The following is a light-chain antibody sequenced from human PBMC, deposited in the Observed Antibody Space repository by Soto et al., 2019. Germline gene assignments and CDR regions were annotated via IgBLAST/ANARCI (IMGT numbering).Light chain of an antibody. CDR3: QPYNNWPHT. CDR2: GAS. CDR1: QAINNN. V-gene: IGKV3-15*01. J-gene: IGKJ1*01. Sequence: VLTQAPDTLSVSPGERATLSCRASQAINNNVAWYQLKDGQVPRLLIYGASTRAADVPARFSGGGSGTEFTLTISSLQSEDFAEYHCQPYNNWPHTFGQGTKVEIK.